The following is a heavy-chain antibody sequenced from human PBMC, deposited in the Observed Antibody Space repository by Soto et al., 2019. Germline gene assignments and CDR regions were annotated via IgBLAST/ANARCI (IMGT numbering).Heavy chain of an antibody. CDR1: GGTVTSGSYY. D-gene: IGHD2-8*01. Sequence: SETLCLIFPVSGGTVTSGSYYRSWVRPTPGKGLEWIGYIYYSGSTNYNPSLKSRVTISVDTSKNQFSLKLSSVTAADTAVYYCARDQGGYCTDGVCYSFDYWGQGTLVTVSS. CDR2: IYYSGST. J-gene: IGHJ4*02. CDR3: ARDQGGYCTDGVCYSFDY. V-gene: IGHV4-61*01.